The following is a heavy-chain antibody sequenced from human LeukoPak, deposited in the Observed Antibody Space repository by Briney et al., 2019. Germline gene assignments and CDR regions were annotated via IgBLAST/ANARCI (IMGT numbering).Heavy chain of an antibody. Sequence: ASVKVSCKASGYTFTSYYMHWVRQAPGQGLEWMGIINPSGRSTSYAQKFQGRVTMTRDTSTSTVYMELSSLRSEDTAVYYCARESGTVGWFDPWGQGTLVSVCS. V-gene: IGHV1-46*01. D-gene: IGHD1-1*01. J-gene: IGHJ5*02. CDR3: ARESGTVGWFDP. CDR1: GYTFTSYY. CDR2: INPSGRST.